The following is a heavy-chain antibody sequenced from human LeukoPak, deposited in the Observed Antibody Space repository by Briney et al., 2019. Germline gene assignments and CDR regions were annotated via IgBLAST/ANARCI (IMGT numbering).Heavy chain of an antibody. Sequence: ASVKVSCKASGYTFTGYDINWVRQATGQGLEWMGWINPNSGNTGYAQKFQGRVTMTRNTSISTAYMELSSLRSEDTAVYYCARVNDYSNYYYYYMDVWGKGTTVTVSS. CDR2: INPNSGNT. D-gene: IGHD4-11*01. CDR1: GYTFTGYD. V-gene: IGHV1-8*01. J-gene: IGHJ6*03. CDR3: ARVNDYSNYYYYYMDV.